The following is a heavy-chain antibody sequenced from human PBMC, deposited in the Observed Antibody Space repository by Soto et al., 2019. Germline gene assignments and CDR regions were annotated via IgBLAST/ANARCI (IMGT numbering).Heavy chain of an antibody. CDR2: ISWNSGSI. Sequence: QPGGSLRLSCAASGFTFDDYAMHWVRQAPGKGLEWVSGISWNSGSIGYADSVKGRFTISRDNAKNSLYLQMNSLIAEDTALYYCAKGISMVTRFDFWGQGTLVTVSS. J-gene: IGHJ4*02. CDR1: GFTFDDYA. V-gene: IGHV3-9*01. D-gene: IGHD5-18*01. CDR3: AKGISMVTRFDF.